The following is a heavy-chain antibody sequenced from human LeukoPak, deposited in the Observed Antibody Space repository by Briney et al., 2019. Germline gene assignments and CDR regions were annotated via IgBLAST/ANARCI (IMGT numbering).Heavy chain of an antibody. CDR3: ARDEARTLNYSYYMDV. CDR2: ISAYNGNT. V-gene: IGHV1-18*01. Sequence: RASVKVSCKASGGTFSSYAISWVRQAPGQGLEWMGWISAYNGNTNCAQKLQGRVTMTTDTSTSTAYMELRSLRSDDTAVYYCARDEARTLNYSYYMDVWGKGTTVTISS. J-gene: IGHJ6*03. CDR1: GGTFSSYA.